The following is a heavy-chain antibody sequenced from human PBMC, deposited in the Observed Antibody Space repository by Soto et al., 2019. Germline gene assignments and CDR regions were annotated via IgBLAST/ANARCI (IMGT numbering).Heavy chain of an antibody. J-gene: IGHJ4*02. CDR3: ARAFSSSWYEFLGY. D-gene: IGHD6-13*01. CDR1: GFIFSDYY. V-gene: IGHV3-11*01. Sequence: SLRLSCAASGFIFSDYYMSWIRQAPGKGLEWVSYISSSGSTIYNAESVKGRFAISRDNAKNSLYLQMNSLRAEDTAVYYCARAFSSSWYEFLGYWGQGTPVTVSS. CDR2: ISSSGSTI.